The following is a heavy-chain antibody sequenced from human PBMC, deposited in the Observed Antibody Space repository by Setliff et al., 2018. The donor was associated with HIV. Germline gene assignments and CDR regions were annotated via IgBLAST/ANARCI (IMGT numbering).Heavy chain of an antibody. V-gene: IGHV1-69*10. D-gene: IGHD2-2*01. CDR3: ARWVPYWSTTSRYHWLFHYMDV. Sequence: SVKVSCKASGGTFSNYAISWVRQTPGQGLEWMAGFIPMFGIGNYPQKFQGRVSMTRNTSTGTAYMELSSLRSEDTAVYYCARWVPYWSTTSRYHWLFHYMDVWGKGTTVTVSS. J-gene: IGHJ6*03. CDR2: FIPMFGIG. CDR1: GGTFSNYA.